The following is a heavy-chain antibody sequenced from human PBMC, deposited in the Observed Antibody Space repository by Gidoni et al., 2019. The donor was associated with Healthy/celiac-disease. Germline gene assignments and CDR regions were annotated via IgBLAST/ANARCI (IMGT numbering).Heavy chain of an antibody. J-gene: IGHJ4*02. V-gene: IGHV3-43D*03. D-gene: IGHD4-17*01. CDR3: AKVGGDYGGFDY. CDR1: EFPFDDYA. CDR2: ISWDGGST. Sequence: VQLVESGGVVVQPGGSLRLSWSASEFPFDDYAMHWVRQAPGKGLEWVSLISWDGGSTYYADSVKGRFTISRDNSKNSLYLQMNSLRAEDTALYYCAKVGGDYGGFDYWGQGTLVTVSS.